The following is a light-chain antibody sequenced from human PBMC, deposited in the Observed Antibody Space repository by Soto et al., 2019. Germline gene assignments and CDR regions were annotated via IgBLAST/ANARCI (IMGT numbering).Light chain of an antibody. V-gene: IGLV2-14*01. CDR2: DVS. CDR1: SSDIGYYNY. J-gene: IGLJ2*01. CDR3: SSYASGNSVV. Sequence: QSVLTQPASVSGSPGQSITISCTGTSSDIGYYNYVSWYQQHPGKAPKLMIYDVSNRPSGVSNRFSGSKSGNTASLTISGLQAEDEADYYCSSYASGNSVVFGGGTTLTVL.